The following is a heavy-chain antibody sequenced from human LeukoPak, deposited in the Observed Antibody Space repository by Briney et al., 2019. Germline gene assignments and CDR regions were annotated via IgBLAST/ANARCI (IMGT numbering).Heavy chain of an antibody. V-gene: IGHV3-23*01. CDR2: ISGSGGST. Sequence: GGSLRLSCAASGFTFSSYGMTWVRQAPGKGLEWVSGISGSGGSTYYADSVKGRFTISRDNSKNTLYLQMNSLRAEDTAVYYCARSSGYSYGPGGDAFDIWGQGTMVTVSS. D-gene: IGHD5-18*01. J-gene: IGHJ3*02. CDR1: GFTFSSYG. CDR3: ARSSGYSYGPGGDAFDI.